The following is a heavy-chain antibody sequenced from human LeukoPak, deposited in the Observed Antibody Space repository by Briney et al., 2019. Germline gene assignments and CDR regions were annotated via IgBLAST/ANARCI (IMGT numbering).Heavy chain of an antibody. J-gene: IGHJ5*02. Sequence: ASVKVSCKASGYTFTNYGIAWVRQAPGQGLEWLGWNTNYAQKLQGRVTMTTDTSTSTAYMELRSLISDDTAAYYCARVPRGGDRFDPWGQGTLVTVSS. CDR2: NT. D-gene: IGHD3-16*01. CDR1: GYTFTNYG. CDR3: ARVPRGGDRFDP. V-gene: IGHV1-18*01.